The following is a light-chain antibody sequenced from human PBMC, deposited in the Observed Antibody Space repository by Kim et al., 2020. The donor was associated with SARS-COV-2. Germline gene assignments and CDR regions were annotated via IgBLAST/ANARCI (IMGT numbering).Light chain of an antibody. CDR1: RPSCYW. Sequence: ALGSTIRLTCQEERPSCYWAKCYQQKPGQASGFVIHGKNNRPTGNRGRFCGSSSGNTDSLTITGAQAEEEADYYYSSRDSSGNHRVFGGGTQLTVL. V-gene: IGLV3-19*01. CDR2: GKN. CDR3: SSRDSSGNHRV. J-gene: IGLJ3*02.